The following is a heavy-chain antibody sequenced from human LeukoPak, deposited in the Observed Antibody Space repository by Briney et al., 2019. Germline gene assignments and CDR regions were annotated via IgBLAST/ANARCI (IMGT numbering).Heavy chain of an antibody. V-gene: IGHV3-20*04. CDR1: GFTFDDHG. J-gene: IGHJ4*02. CDR3: ARGSGRSWYFYFDY. Sequence: GGSLRLSCAASGFTFDDHGMSWVRQAPGKGLEWVSGIKWDGGRTGYADSVKGRFTISRDNAKNSVYLQMNSLRAEDTALYYCARGSGRSWYFYFDYWGQGTLVTVSS. D-gene: IGHD6-13*01. CDR2: IKWDGGRT.